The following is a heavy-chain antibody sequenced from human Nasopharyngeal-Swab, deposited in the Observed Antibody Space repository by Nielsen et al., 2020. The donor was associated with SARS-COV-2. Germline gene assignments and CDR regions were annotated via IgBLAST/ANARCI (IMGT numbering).Heavy chain of an antibody. Sequence: GESLKISCAASGFTFSSYSMNWVRQAPGMGLERVSVIHSDGTSTKYADSVKGRFTISRDNSKDTLYLQMNSLRAEDTAVYYCAKDLPEGWNSYLWYFDLWGRGTLVTVSS. V-gene: IGHV3-23*03. CDR2: IHSDGTST. CDR3: AKDLPEGWNSYLWYFDL. J-gene: IGHJ2*01. CDR1: GFTFSSYS. D-gene: IGHD1-1*01.